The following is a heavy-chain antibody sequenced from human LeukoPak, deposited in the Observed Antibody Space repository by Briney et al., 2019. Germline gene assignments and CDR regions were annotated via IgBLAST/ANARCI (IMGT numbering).Heavy chain of an antibody. J-gene: IGHJ5*02. CDR3: ARGTHSSSWYFSNWFDP. CDR1: GGSISSGGYY. Sequence: SETLSLTCTVSGGSISSGGYYWSWIRQHPGKGLEWIGYIYYSGSTYYNPSLKSRVTISVDTSKNQFSLKLSSVTAADTAVYYCARGTHSSSWYFSNWFDPWGQGTLVTVSS. V-gene: IGHV4-31*03. D-gene: IGHD6-13*01. CDR2: IYYSGST.